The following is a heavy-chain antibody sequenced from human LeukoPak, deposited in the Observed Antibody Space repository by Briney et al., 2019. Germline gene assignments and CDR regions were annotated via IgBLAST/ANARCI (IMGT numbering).Heavy chain of an antibody. D-gene: IGHD7-27*01. CDR3: AKDPGSTGDRVDY. CDR2: IRNYGGST. J-gene: IGHJ4*02. V-gene: IGHV3-23*01. CDR1: GFAFSSYD. Sequence: GGSLRLSCAASGFAFSSYDMSWVRQAPGKGLEWVSGIRNYGGSTYYADSVKGRFTISRDNSKNTLYLQMNSLRAEDTAVYYCAKDPGSTGDRVDYWGQGTLVTVSS.